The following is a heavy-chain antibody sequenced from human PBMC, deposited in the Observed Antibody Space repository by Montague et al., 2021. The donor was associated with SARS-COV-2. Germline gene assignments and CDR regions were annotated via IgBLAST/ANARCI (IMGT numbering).Heavy chain of an antibody. D-gene: IGHD6-13*01. J-gene: IGHJ5*02. CDR2: VYYSGST. Sequence: SETLSLTCTVSGGSISSRSYYWGWIRQPPGKGLEWIGSVYYSGSTYYNPSLKSRVTISVDTSKNQFSLKMSSVTAADTAVYYCARAWQPLIHEGFGWFDPWGQGTLVTVSS. V-gene: IGHV4-39*07. CDR1: GGSISSRSYY. CDR3: ARAWQPLIHEGFGWFDP.